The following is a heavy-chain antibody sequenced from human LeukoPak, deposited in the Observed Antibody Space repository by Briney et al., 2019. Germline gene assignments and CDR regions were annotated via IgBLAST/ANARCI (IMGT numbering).Heavy chain of an antibody. CDR2: IKYDGSET. J-gene: IGHJ6*02. V-gene: IGHV3-7*01. CDR1: GFIFSNYW. Sequence: GSLRLSCEASGFIFSNYWMSWARQAPGKGLEWVANIKYDGSETYYVDSVKGRFTISRDNAKNSLYLQMNSLRAEDTAVYYCARAPVTMVRGLIIFDYGMDVWGQGTTVTVSS. CDR3: ARAPVTMVRGLIIFDYGMDV. D-gene: IGHD3-10*01.